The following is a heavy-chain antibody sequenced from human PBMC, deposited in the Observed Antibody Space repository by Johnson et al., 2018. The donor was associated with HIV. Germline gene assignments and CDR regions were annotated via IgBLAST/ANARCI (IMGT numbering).Heavy chain of an antibody. CDR2: ISGSGGST. CDR3: ARGRAVLQFFEWSDAFDI. D-gene: IGHD3-3*01. CDR1: GFTFSSYA. Sequence: EVQLVESGGGVVQPGRSLRLSCAASGFTFSSYAMSWVRQAPGKGLEWVSAISGSGGSTYYADSVKGRFTISRDNSKNTLYLQMNSLRAEDMAVYYCARGRAVLQFFEWSDAFDIWGQGTMVTVSS. V-gene: IGHV3-23*04. J-gene: IGHJ3*02.